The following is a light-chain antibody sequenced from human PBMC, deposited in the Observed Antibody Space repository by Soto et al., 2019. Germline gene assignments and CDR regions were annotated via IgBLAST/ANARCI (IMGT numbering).Light chain of an antibody. V-gene: IGLV2-8*01. CDR3: TSYGGRDNLM. J-gene: IGLJ3*02. CDR2: GVN. Sequence: QSALTQPPSASGSPGQSVTISCTGTSSDIGAYNYVSWFQQHPGESPKFIISGVNKRPSGVPDRFSGSKSGNTASLTVSGLQAEDEADYYCTSYGGRDNLMFGGGTKLTVL. CDR1: SSDIGAYNY.